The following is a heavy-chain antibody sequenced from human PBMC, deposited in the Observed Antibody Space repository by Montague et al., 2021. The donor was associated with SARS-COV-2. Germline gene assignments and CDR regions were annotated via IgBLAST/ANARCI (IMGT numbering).Heavy chain of an antibody. CDR3: ARRAGPHYYFDY. V-gene: IGHV5-51*01. Sequence: QSGAEVKKPGESLKISCQASGYSFTSYWIGWVRQLPGKGLEWMGTIHPADSDTRYSPSFQGQVTISADKSISTAYLQWASLKASDSAIYHCARRAGPHYYFDYWGQGTRVIVSS. J-gene: IGHJ4*02. CDR2: IHPADSDT. CDR1: GYSFTSYW.